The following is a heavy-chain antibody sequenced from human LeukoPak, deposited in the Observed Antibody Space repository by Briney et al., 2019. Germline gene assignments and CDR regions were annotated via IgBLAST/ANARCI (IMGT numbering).Heavy chain of an antibody. CDR3: ARNLEVDFWSGYYDAFDI. J-gene: IGHJ3*02. Sequence: AASVEVSCKASGYTFTSYGISWVRQAPGQGLEWMGWISAYNGNTNYAQKLQGRVTMTTDTSTSTAYMELRSLRSDDTAVYYCARNLEVDFWSGYYDAFDIWGQGTMVTVSS. V-gene: IGHV1-18*01. CDR1: GYTFTSYG. D-gene: IGHD3-3*01. CDR2: ISAYNGNT.